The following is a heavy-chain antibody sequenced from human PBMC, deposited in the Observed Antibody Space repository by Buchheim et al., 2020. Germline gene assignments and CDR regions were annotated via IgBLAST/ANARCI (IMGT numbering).Heavy chain of an antibody. D-gene: IGHD2-15*01. CDR1: GFTFSSYS. J-gene: IGHJ4*02. CDR3: ARDGPAYCSGGSCYSASGIYFDY. CDR2: ISSSSSTI. Sequence: EVQLVESGGGLVQPGGSLRLSCAASGFTFSSYSMNWVRQAPGKGLEWVSYISSSSSTIYYADSVKGRFTISRDNAKNSLYLQMNSLRDEDTAVYYCARDGPAYCSGGSCYSASGIYFDYWGQGTL. V-gene: IGHV3-48*02.